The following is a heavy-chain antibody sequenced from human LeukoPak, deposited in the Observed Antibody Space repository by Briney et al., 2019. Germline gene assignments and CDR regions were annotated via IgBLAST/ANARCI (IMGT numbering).Heavy chain of an antibody. CDR3: ARDIWNDGYYGMDV. V-gene: IGHV4-31*03. J-gene: IGHJ6*04. D-gene: IGHD1-1*01. CDR2: IYYSGST. CDR1: GGSVSSGGYY. Sequence: SQTLSLTCTVSGGSVSSGGYYWRWIRQHPGKGLEWIGYIYYSGSTYYNPSLKSRVTILVDTSKNQFSLKLSSVTAADTAVYYCARDIWNDGYYGMDVWGKGTTVTVSS.